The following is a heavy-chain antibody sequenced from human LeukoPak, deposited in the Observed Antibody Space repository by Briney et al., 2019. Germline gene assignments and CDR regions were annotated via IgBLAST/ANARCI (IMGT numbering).Heavy chain of an antibody. CDR3: ARAVYGVQACFDV. Sequence: PGGSLRLSCAASGFTFSSYGMHWVRQAPGKGLEWVAVIWYDGSNKYYTDSVKGRFTISRDNSRNTLYLQMNSLRVEDTAVYYCARAVYGVQACFDVWGQGTLVTVSS. J-gene: IGHJ4*02. V-gene: IGHV3-33*01. D-gene: IGHD4-17*01. CDR1: GFTFSSYG. CDR2: IWYDGSNK.